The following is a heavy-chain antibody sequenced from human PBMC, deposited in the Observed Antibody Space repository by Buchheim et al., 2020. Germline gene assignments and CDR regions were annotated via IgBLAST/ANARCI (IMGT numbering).Heavy chain of an antibody. CDR2: IYYSGST. CDR3: ARSLLQYGSGSYYDYYYGMDV. J-gene: IGHJ6*02. CDR1: GGSISSGGYY. D-gene: IGHD3-10*01. V-gene: IGHV4-31*03. Sequence: QVQLQESGPGLVKPSQTLSLTCTVSGGSISSGGYYWSWIRQHPGKGLEWIGYIYYSGSTYYNPSLKSRVTISVETSKNQFSLKLSSVTAADTAVYYCARSLLQYGSGSYYDYYYGMDVWGQGTT.